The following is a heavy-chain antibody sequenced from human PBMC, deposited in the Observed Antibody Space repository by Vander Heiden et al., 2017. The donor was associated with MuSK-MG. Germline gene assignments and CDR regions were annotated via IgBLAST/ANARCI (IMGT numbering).Heavy chain of an antibody. Sequence: EVQLLESGGGLVQPGGSLRLSCAASAFTFSTSAMSWVRQAPGKGLEWVSAITGSGGSTHYADSVKGRFTISRDNSKNALYLQMNSLRAEDTAIYYCTSGDYLYYFDYWGQGTLVTVSS. J-gene: IGHJ4*02. D-gene: IGHD4-17*01. CDR3: TSGDYLYYFDY. V-gene: IGHV3-23*01. CDR1: AFTFSTSA. CDR2: ITGSGGST.